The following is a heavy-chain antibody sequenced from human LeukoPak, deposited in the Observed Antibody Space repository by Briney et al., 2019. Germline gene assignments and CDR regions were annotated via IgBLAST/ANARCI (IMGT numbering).Heavy chain of an antibody. CDR3: AKDRSDGRPMTMDV. CDR2: INPNSGGT. J-gene: IGHJ6*04. V-gene: IGHV1-2*02. Sequence: ASVKVSCKASGYTFTGYYMHWVRQAPGQGLEWMGWINPNSGGTNYAQKFQGRVTMTRDTSISTAYMELRSLRSDDTAVYYCAKDRSDGRPMTMDVWGKGTTVTVSS. CDR1: GYTFTGYY. D-gene: IGHD2-15*01.